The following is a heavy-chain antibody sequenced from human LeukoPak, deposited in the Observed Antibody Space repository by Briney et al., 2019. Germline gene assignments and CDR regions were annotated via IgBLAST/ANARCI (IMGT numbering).Heavy chain of an antibody. J-gene: IGHJ4*02. CDR2: INYSGST. V-gene: IGHV4-59*01. CDR3: ARGAVGAKTQYFDY. Sequence: SETLSLTCTVSGDTINNYYWSWIRQPPGKGLEWIGNINYSGSTNSNPSLKSRATISVDMSRKHFFLDLSSVTAADTAVYYCARGAVGAKTQYFDYWGQGTLVTVSS. CDR1: GDTINNYY. D-gene: IGHD1-26*01.